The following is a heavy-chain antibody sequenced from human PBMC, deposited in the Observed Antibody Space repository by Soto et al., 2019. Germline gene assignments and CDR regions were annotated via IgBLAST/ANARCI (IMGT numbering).Heavy chain of an antibody. D-gene: IGHD6-6*01. CDR1: GYTXNSYY. CDR3: ARDLQSIYGMDV. CDR2: INHSDGST. Sequence: SXKVSYKASGYTXNSYYRDLVRQAPGQGLEWIGIINHSDGSTSYAQKFQGRFTMTRDTSTSTVYMEMSSLRSEDTAVYYCARDLQSIYGMDVWGQGTTVTVSS. V-gene: IGHV1-46*02. J-gene: IGHJ6*02.